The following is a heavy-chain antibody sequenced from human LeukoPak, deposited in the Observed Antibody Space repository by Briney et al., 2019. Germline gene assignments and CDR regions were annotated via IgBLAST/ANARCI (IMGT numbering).Heavy chain of an antibody. CDR3: AKEPSSDWYAFDI. J-gene: IGHJ3*02. D-gene: IGHD2-21*01. CDR2: ISGSGGST. V-gene: IGHV3-23*01. CDR1: GFTFSNYW. Sequence: GGSLRLSCAASGFTFSNYWMHWVRQAPGKGLEWVSAISGSGGSTYYADSVKGRFTISRDNSKNTLYLQMNSLRAEDTAVYYCAKEPSSDWYAFDIWGQGTMVTVSS.